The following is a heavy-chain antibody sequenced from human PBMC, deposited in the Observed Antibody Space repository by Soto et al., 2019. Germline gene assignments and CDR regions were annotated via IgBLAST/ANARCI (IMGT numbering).Heavy chain of an antibody. CDR1: GDSVFSNSAA. CDR2: TYYRSKWYN. Sequence: PSQTLSLTCAISGDSVFSNSAAWNWIRQSPSRGLEWLGRTYYRSKWYNDYAVSVKSRITINPDTSKNQFSLQLNSVTPEDTAVYYCAREVAARPPVYYYYYMDVWGKGTTVT. D-gene: IGHD6-6*01. CDR3: AREVAARPPVYYYYYMDV. J-gene: IGHJ6*03. V-gene: IGHV6-1*01.